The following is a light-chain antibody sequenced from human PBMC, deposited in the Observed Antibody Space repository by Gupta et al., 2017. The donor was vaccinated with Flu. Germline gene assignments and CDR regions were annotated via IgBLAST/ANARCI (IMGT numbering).Light chain of an antibody. V-gene: IGKV1-39*01. J-gene: IGKJ1*01. CDR2: AAS. Sequence: PSSLSASVGDRVTITCRASQSISSYLNWYQQKPGKAPKLLIYAASSLQSGVPSRFSGSGSGTDFTLTISMLQPEDFATYYCQQSDSTQWTFGQGTKVEIK. CDR3: QQSDSTQWT. CDR1: QSISSY.